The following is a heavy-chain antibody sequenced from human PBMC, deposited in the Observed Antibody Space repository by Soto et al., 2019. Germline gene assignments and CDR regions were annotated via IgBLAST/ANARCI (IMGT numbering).Heavy chain of an antibody. CDR3: ASSYSNYALIDYYYYGMDV. J-gene: IGHJ6*02. CDR1: GYTFNSYA. V-gene: IGHV1-3*01. Sequence: ASVKVSCKASGYTFNSYAMNWVRQAPGQRLEWMGWINAGNGNTKYSQKFQGRVTITRDTSASTAYMELSSLRSEDTAVYYCASSYSNYALIDYYYYGMDVWGQGTTVTVSS. CDR2: INAGNGNT. D-gene: IGHD4-4*01.